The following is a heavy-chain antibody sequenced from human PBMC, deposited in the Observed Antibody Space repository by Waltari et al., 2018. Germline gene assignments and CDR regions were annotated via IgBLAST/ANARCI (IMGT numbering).Heavy chain of an antibody. J-gene: IGHJ3*02. V-gene: IGHV1-3*01. CDR3: ARSTSVPYYGSATRAFDI. CDR1: GYTFPSYA. Sequence: QVQPVQSGAAVKTPGASVKVSCKASGYTFPSYAMHWVRQAPGQRLERMGWINAGNGNTKYSQKFKGRVTMTGDTSASTAYMELSSVRSEDTAVYYCARSTSVPYYGSATRAFDIWGQGTMVTVSS. D-gene: IGHD3-10*01. CDR2: INAGNGNT.